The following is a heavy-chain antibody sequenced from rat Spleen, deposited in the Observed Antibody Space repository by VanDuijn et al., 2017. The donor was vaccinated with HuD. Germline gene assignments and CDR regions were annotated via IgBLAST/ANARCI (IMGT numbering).Heavy chain of an antibody. Sequence: EVQFQESGPGLVKPSQSLSLTCSVTGYSITSNYWGWIRKFPGNKMEWMGYISYSGSTNYNPSLKSRISITRETSKNQFFLQVNSVTTEDTATYYCARQRGPSWFAYWGQGSLVTVSS. CDR2: ISYSGST. V-gene: IGHV3-1*01. D-gene: IGHD3-1*01. CDR1: GYSITSNY. CDR3: ARQRGPSWFAY. J-gene: IGHJ3*01.